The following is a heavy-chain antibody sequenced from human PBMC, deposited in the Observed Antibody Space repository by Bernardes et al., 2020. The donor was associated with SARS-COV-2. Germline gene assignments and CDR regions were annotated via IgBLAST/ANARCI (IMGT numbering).Heavy chain of an antibody. CDR2: ISAYNGNT. J-gene: IGHJ6*02. Sequence: ASAKASCKASGYTLTNYAVNWVRQAPGQGLEWVGWISAYNGNTNYAPKLQGRVTMTTDTITDTAYMELRSLRSDDTAVYFCARDDDFWSGLDNYYGMDVWGQGTTVTVSS. V-gene: IGHV1-18*01. CDR1: GYTLTNYA. D-gene: IGHD3-3*01. CDR3: ARDDDFWSGLDNYYGMDV.